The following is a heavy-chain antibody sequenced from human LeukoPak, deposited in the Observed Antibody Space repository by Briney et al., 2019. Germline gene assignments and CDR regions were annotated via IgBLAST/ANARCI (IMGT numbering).Heavy chain of an antibody. CDR2: IYYTGTT. V-gene: IGHV4-59*08. D-gene: IGHD6-19*01. J-gene: IGHJ5*02. CDR3: ARLEWQVNWFDP. CDR1: GGSISGTYY. Sequence: SETLSLTCTVSGGSISGTYYWSWIRQPPGKGLEWIGYIYYTGTTDSNPSLKSRVTISLDTSKNQFSLNLSSVTAADTAVYYCARLEWQVNWFDPWGQGTLVTVSS.